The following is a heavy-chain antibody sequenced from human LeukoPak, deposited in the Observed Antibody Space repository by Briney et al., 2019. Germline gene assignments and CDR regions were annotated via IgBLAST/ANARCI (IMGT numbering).Heavy chain of an antibody. CDR3: AKAVKYYYYYGMDV. J-gene: IGHJ6*02. CDR2: ISGSGGST. CDR1: GFTFSSYA. V-gene: IGHV3-23*01. Sequence: PGGSLRLSCAASGFTFSSYAMSWVRQAPGKGLEWVSAISGSGGSTYYADSVKGRFTISRDNSKNTLYLQMNSLRAEDTAVYYCAKAVKYYYYYGMDVWGQGTTVTVSS.